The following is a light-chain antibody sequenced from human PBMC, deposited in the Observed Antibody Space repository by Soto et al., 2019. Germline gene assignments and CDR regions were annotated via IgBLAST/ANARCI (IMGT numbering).Light chain of an antibody. CDR3: QQYGSSPHT. Sequence: EIVLTQSPGTLSLSPGERATLSCRASQTVSSTYLAWYQQKPGQAPRLLIYVASSRATGIPDRFSGSGSGTDFTLTISRLEPEDFAVYYCQQYGSSPHTFGQGTKPEIK. CDR1: QTVSSTY. J-gene: IGKJ2*01. V-gene: IGKV3-20*01. CDR2: VAS.